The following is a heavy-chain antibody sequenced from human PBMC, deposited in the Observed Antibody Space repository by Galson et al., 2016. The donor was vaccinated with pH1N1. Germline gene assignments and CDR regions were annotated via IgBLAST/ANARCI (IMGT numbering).Heavy chain of an antibody. Sequence: SVKVSCKASGYIFTSYYIHWVRQAPGQGLEWLGVIDPRGGTTYSQKLHGRVTMTSDTSTNTVSLELSSLKSDDTAVFFCARDLARQHDPWGQGTLVTVSS. CDR3: ARDLARQHDP. J-gene: IGHJ5*02. V-gene: IGHV1-46*04. CDR2: IDPRGGT. CDR1: GYIFTSYY.